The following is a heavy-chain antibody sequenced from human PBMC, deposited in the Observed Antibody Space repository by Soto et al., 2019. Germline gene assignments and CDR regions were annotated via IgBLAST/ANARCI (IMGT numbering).Heavy chain of an antibody. J-gene: IGHJ5*02. V-gene: IGHV4-59*08. D-gene: IGHD2-2*01. CDR1: GDSISSYG. CDR3: ARRWRGSSSWLDWFDP. Sequence: SETRALTCTVSGDSISSYGWSWVRQPPGKGREWIGYIDKSGYTNYNPSLKSRVIISIDTSKNQFSLKLRSVTAADTAVYYCARRWRGSSSWLDWFDPWGQGTPVTVS. CDR2: IDKSGYT.